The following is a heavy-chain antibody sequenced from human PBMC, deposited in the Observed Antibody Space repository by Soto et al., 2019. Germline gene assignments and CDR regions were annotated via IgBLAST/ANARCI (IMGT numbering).Heavy chain of an antibody. Sequence: PSETLSLTWAVYGGSFSGYYWSWILQPPGKGLEWIGEINHSGSTNYNPSLKSRVTISVDTSKNQFSLKLSSVTAADTAVYYCARVGQWELLGWFDPWGQGTLVTVS. CDR3: ARVGQWELLGWFDP. CDR1: GGSFSGYY. D-gene: IGHD1-26*01. V-gene: IGHV4-34*01. J-gene: IGHJ5*02. CDR2: INHSGST.